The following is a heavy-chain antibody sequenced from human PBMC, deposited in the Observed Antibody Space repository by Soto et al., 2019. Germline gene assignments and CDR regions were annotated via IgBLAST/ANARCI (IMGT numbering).Heavy chain of an antibody. CDR1: GFTFSSYA. V-gene: IGHV3-64*01. CDR2: ISSNGGST. CDR3: ARDHALGYCSSTSCPPDY. J-gene: IGHJ4*02. D-gene: IGHD2-2*01. Sequence: EVQLVESGGGLVQPGGSLRLSCAASGFTFSSYAMHWVRQAPGKGLEYVSAISSNGGSTYYANSVKGRFTISRDNSKNTLYLQMGSLRADDMAVYYCARDHALGYCSSTSCPPDYWGQGTLVTVSS.